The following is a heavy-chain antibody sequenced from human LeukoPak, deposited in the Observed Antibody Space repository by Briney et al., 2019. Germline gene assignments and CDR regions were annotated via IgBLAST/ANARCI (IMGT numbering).Heavy chain of an antibody. CDR3: ARASTGY. Sequence: PGGSLRLSCAASGFTFSSYSMNWACQAPGKGLEWVSSISSSSSYIYYADSVKGRFTISRDNAKNSLYPQMNSLRAEDTAVYYCARASTGYWGQGTLVTVSS. CDR2: ISSSSSYI. V-gene: IGHV3-21*01. CDR1: GFTFSSYS. J-gene: IGHJ4*02. D-gene: IGHD1-1*01.